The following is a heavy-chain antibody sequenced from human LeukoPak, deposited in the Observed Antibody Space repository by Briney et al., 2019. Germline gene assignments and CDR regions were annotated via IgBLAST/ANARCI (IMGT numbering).Heavy chain of an antibody. D-gene: IGHD6-6*01. CDR1: GGSFSGYY. CDR3: ARGRRSGIAARPNWFDP. J-gene: IGHJ5*02. CDR2: INHSGST. Sequence: SETLSLTCAVYGGSFSGYYWSWIRQPPGKGLDGIGEINHSGSTNYNPSLKSRVTISVDTSKNQFSLKLSSVTAADTAVYYCARGRRSGIAARPNWFDPWGQGTLVTVSS. V-gene: IGHV4-34*01.